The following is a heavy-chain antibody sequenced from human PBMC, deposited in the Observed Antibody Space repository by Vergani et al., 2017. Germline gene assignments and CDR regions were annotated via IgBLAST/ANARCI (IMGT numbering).Heavy chain of an antibody. V-gene: IGHV1-69-2*01. CDR1: GYTFTDHY. CDR2: VDPEDGET. CDR3: ATPQTVTTGGMEV. D-gene: IGHD4-17*01. J-gene: IGHJ6*02. Sequence: EVQLVQSGAEVKKPGATMKISCQVSGYTFTDHYMHWVKRAPGKGLEWMGLVDPEDGETIYAEKFKGRVTIAADTSTDTAHLELSSLRSEDTAVYYCATPQTVTTGGMEVWGQGTTVIVSS.